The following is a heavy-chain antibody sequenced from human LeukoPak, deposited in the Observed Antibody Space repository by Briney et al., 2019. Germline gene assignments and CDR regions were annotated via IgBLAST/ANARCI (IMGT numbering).Heavy chain of an antibody. CDR2: ISRSSTYI. Sequence: GGSLRLSCAASGFTFSTYSMNWVRQAPGKGLEWVSSISRSSTYIYYADSVKGRFTISRDNAKNSLYLQMNSLRAEDTAVYYCARDRRNYMDVWGKGTTVTVSS. CDR1: GFTFSTYS. CDR3: ARDRRNYMDV. J-gene: IGHJ6*03. V-gene: IGHV3-21*01.